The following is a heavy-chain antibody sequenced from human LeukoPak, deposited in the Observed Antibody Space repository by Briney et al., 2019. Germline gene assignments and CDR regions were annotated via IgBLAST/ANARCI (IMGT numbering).Heavy chain of an antibody. D-gene: IGHD2-2*01. CDR3: AREGGCSSTSCSHFDY. CDR1: GFTFSSYA. V-gene: IGHV3-30-3*01. Sequence: PGGSLRLSCAASGFTFSSYAMHWVRQAPGKGLEWVAVISYDGSNKYYADSVKGRFTISRDNSKNTLYLQMNSLRAEDTAVYYCAREGGCSSTSCSHFDYWGQGTLVTVSS. J-gene: IGHJ4*02. CDR2: ISYDGSNK.